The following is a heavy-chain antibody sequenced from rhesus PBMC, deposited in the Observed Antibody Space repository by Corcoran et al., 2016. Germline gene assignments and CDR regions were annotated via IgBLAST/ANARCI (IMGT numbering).Heavy chain of an antibody. CDR2: ISGSSGST. CDR3: ARVPGYFEF. Sequence: QVQLQESGPGLVKPSETLSLTCAVSGGSVSSSNWWSWIRQPPGKGLEWIGYISGSSGSTYYNPSLKSRVTISTDTSKNQFSLKLSSVTAAYTAVYYCARVPGYFEFWGQGALVTVSS. CDR1: GGSVSSSNW. V-gene: IGHV4-65*01. J-gene: IGHJ1*01.